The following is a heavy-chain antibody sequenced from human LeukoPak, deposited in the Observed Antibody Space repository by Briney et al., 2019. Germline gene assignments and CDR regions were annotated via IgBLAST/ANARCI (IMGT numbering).Heavy chain of an antibody. J-gene: IGHJ6*02. D-gene: IGHD6-19*01. V-gene: IGHV3-23*01. CDR1: GFTSSSYA. Sequence: PGGSLRLSCGASGFTSSSYAMTWVRQAPGKGPEWVSGISGGGDRTYYADSVKGRFTITRDNSENTVYLQMNSLRAEDTAVYFCARPPGLAGHYSYYYGVDVWGQGTTVTVSS. CDR3: ARPPGLAGHYSYYYGVDV. CDR2: ISGGGDRT.